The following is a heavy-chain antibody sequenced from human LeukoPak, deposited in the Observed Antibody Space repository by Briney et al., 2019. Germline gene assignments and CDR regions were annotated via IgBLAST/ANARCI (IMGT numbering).Heavy chain of an antibody. CDR1: GFTFSSYS. V-gene: IGHV3-21*01. Sequence: PGGSLRLSCAASGFTFSSYSMNWVRQATGKGREWVSYISRSSSYIYYADSLNGRFTISRDNAKNSLYLQMNSLRAEDTAVYYCARGVYYYDSSGYYPFDYWGQGTLVTVSS. D-gene: IGHD3-22*01. CDR3: ARGVYYYDSSGYYPFDY. J-gene: IGHJ4*02. CDR2: ISRSSSYI.